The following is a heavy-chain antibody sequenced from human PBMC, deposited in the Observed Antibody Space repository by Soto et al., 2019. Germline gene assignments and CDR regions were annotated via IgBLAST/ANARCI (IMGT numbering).Heavy chain of an antibody. CDR2: IKQDGSEK. D-gene: IGHD6-6*01. J-gene: IGHJ5*02. Sequence: GGPLRLSCAASGFTFSSYWMSWVRQAPGKGLEWVANIKQDGSEKYYVDSVKGRFTISRDNAKNSLYLQMSSLRAEDTAVYYCARSIAARLNWFDPWGQGTLVTVSS. CDR1: GFTFSSYW. CDR3: ARSIAARLNWFDP. V-gene: IGHV3-7*01.